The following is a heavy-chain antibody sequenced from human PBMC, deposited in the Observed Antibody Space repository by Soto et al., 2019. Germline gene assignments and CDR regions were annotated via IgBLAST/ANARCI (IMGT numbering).Heavy chain of an antibody. CDR3: ATGKERITIFGVVIKNNWFDP. J-gene: IGHJ5*02. V-gene: IGHV1-8*01. Sequence: ASVKVSCKASGYTFTSYDINWVRQATGQGLEWMGWMNPNSGSTGCAQKFQGRVTMTRNTSISTAYMELSSLRSEDTAVYYCATGKERITIFGVVIKNNWFDPWGQGTLVTVSS. D-gene: IGHD3-3*01. CDR1: GYTFTSYD. CDR2: MNPNSGST.